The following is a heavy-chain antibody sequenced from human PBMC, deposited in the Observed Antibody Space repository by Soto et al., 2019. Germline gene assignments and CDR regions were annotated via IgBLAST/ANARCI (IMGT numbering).Heavy chain of an antibody. CDR1: GFTVSSHA. CDR3: APHVSCSGGSCQYDAFAI. V-gene: IGHV3-23*01. D-gene: IGHD2-15*01. J-gene: IGHJ3*02. Sequence: GGSLRLYCEGSGFTVSSHAMTWIRQAPGKGPEWVSTVTADGGTYYADSVKGRFAMSRDTSENTLYLQMNSLGAEDTAAYYCAPHVSCSGGSCQYDAFAIRGQGTMVTVSS. CDR2: VTADGGT.